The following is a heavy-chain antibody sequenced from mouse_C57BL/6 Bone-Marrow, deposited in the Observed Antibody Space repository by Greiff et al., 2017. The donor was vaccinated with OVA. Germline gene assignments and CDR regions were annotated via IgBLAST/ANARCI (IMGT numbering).Heavy chain of an antibody. D-gene: IGHD1-1*01. CDR3: ARGYYYGSSHYYAMDY. CDR2: IYPGGGYT. J-gene: IGHJ4*01. Sequence: VQVVESGAELVRPGTSVKMSCKASGYTFTNYWIGWAKQRPGHGLEWIGDIYPGGGYTNYNEKFKGKATLTADKSSSTAYMQFSSLTSEDSAIYYCARGYYYGSSHYYAMDYWGQGTSVTVSS. CDR1: GYTFTNYW. V-gene: IGHV1-63*01.